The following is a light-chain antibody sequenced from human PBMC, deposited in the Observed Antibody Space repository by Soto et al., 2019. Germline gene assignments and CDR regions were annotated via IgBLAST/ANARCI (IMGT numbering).Light chain of an antibody. CDR1: KLGDKY. J-gene: IGLJ1*01. CDR3: QAWDSSTAV. CDR2: QDS. Sequence: SYELTQPPSVSVSPGQTGSIPCSGDKLGDKYACWYQQKPGQSPVLVIYQDSKRPSGIPERFSGSNSANTATLTISGTQAMDEADYYCQAWDSSTAVFGTGTKLTVL. V-gene: IGLV3-1*01.